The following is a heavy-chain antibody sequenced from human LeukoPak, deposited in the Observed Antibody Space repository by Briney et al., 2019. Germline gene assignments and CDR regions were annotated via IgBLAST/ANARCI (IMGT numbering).Heavy chain of an antibody. V-gene: IGHV1-46*01. D-gene: IGHD6-13*01. CDR3: ASSKWSAGGDYYHYMDV. J-gene: IGHJ6*03. CDR1: GYAFTRHY. Sequence: ASVKVSCKASGYAFTRHYMHWVRQAPGQGLEWMGLINPSGSSTIYAQKFQGRVTMTRDMSTSTDYMELSSLRSDDTAMYYCASSKWSAGGDYYHYMDVWGKGTTVTVSS. CDR2: INPSGSST.